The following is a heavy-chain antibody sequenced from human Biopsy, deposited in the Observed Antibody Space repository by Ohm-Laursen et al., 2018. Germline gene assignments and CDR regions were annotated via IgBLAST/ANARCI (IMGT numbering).Heavy chain of an antibody. CDR3: ARPTNARAGGAPFDI. D-gene: IGHD1-1*01. CDR2: LWYDGTNK. CDR1: GFSFSSYG. V-gene: IGHV3-33*01. Sequence: SLRLSCTASGFSFSSYGMHWVHQAPGKGLEWVAVLWYDGTNKYYADSVKGRFTISRDNSKSTLYLQMNSLRAEDTAMYYCARPTNARAGGAPFDIWGQGTMVTVSS. J-gene: IGHJ3*02.